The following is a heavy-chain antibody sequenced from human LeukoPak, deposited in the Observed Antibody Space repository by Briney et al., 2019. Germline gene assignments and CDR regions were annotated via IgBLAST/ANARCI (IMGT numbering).Heavy chain of an antibody. V-gene: IGHV1-3*01. J-gene: IGHJ4*02. CDR1: GYTFTSYA. D-gene: IGHD3-10*01. CDR3: ARDKLVLLWFGDDPFDY. CDR2: INAGNGST. Sequence: GASVKVSCKASGYTFTSYAMHWVRQAPGQRLEWMGWINAGNGSTKYSQKFQGRVTITRDTSASTAYMELSSLRSEDTAVYYCARDKLVLLWFGDDPFDYWGQGTLVTVSS.